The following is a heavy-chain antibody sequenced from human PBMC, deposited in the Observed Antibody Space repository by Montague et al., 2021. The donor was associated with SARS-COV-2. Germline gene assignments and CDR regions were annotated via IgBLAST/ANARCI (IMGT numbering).Heavy chain of an antibody. CDR2: IFQSGTT. CDR1: GYSISDGYY. D-gene: IGHD3-3*01. CDR3: AREHWENYYDFWSGTNLASDYPYYGMDV. Sequence: SETLSLTCTVSGYSISDGYYWVWIRQPPGKGLEWIENIFQSGTTYYNPSLERRSTMSVDTSKNQFSLKLSSVTAADTAVYYCAREHWENYYDFWSGTNLASDYPYYGMDVWGQGTTVTVSS. V-gene: IGHV4-38-2*02. J-gene: IGHJ6*02.